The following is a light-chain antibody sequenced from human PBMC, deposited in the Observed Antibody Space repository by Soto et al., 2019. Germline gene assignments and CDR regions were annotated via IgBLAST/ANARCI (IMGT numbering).Light chain of an antibody. J-gene: IGKJ3*01. CDR1: QSISNY. V-gene: IGKV1-39*01. CDR2: AAS. Sequence: DIQMTQSPSSLSASVGDSVTITCRASQSISNYLNWYQQKPGKAPKLLVYAASSLQSGVPSRFSGSVSGTDFTLTISCLQPEDFATYYCQQSYSTPFTFGPGTKVDIK. CDR3: QQSYSTPFT.